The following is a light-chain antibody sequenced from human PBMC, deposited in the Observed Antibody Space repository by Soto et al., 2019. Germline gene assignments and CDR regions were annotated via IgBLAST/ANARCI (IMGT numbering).Light chain of an antibody. Sequence: EIVMTQSPPTLSVSPGERATLSCRASQSVSNKLVWYQQKPGQAPSLLIHSASTRATVIPARFSGSGSGTEFTLTINSLQSEDFAVYYCQQYNTWPWTFGQGTKVEIK. V-gene: IGKV3-15*01. CDR3: QQYNTWPWT. CDR1: QSVSNK. J-gene: IGKJ1*01. CDR2: SAS.